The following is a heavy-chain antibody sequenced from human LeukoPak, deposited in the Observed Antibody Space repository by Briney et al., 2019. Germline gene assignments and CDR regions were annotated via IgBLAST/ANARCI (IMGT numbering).Heavy chain of an antibody. Sequence: SETLSLTCAVYGGSFSDYYWSWIRQPPGKGLEWIGQINYSGTTNYSPSLKSRVTISVDTSKNQFSLKLTSVTAADTAVYYCARHGAATWFDPWGLGTLVTVSS. D-gene: IGHD2-15*01. CDR1: GGSFSDYY. J-gene: IGHJ5*02. V-gene: IGHV4-34*01. CDR3: ARHGAATWFDP. CDR2: INYSGTT.